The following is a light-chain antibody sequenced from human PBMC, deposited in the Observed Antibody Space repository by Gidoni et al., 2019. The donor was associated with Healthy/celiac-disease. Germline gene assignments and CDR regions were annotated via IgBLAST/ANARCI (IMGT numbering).Light chain of an antibody. J-gene: IGKJ1*01. CDR1: QSISSW. V-gene: IGKV1-5*03. CDR2: KAS. Sequence: IQLCQSPATLSASVGDRVTITARASQSISSWLAWYQQKPGKAPKLLIYKASRLESGVPSRFSGSGSGTEFTITISSLQADDFAIYYCQQYNSYSRTFGQGTKVEIK. CDR3: QQYNSYSRT.